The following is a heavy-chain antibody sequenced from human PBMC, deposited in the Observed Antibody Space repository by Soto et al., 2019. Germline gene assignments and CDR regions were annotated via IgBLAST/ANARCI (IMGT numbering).Heavy chain of an antibody. V-gene: IGHV3-64*01. CDR1: GFTFGSYP. Sequence: GGSLRLSCAASGFTFGSYPMHWVRQAPGKGLEYVQAISSKGGSPYHANPVKGRFPISRDNSKNPLYLQMGSLRAVDRFFYYFRSSAYTSCPYSCHSRAQGPLVTVSS. J-gene: IGHJ1*01. CDR3: RSSAYTSCPYSCHS. D-gene: IGHD2-2*01. CDR2: ISSKGGSP.